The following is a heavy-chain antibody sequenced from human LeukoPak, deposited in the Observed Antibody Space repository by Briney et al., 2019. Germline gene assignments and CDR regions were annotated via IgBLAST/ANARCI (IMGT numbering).Heavy chain of an antibody. Sequence: ASVKVSCKASGYTFTGYYMHWLRQAPGQGLEWMGWINPNSGGTNYAQKFQGRVTLTRNTSINTAYMELSSLRSDDTAVYYCARDGSLDYWGQGTLDTVSS. CDR2: INPNSGGT. J-gene: IGHJ4*02. CDR1: GYTFTGYY. V-gene: IGHV1-2*02. D-gene: IGHD6-13*01. CDR3: ARDGSLDY.